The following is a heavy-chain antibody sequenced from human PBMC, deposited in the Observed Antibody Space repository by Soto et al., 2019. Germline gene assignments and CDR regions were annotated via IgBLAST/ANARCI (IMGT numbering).Heavy chain of an antibody. D-gene: IGHD6-13*01. J-gene: IGHJ6*03. CDR2: IYYSGST. Sequence: SETLSLTCTVSGGSISSSSYYWGWIRQPPGKGLEWIGSIYYSGSTYYNPSLKSRVTISVDTSKNQFSLQLSSVTAADTAVYFCARHFSSSWSYYCYTDVWGKGTTVTV. V-gene: IGHV4-39*01. CDR3: ARHFSSSWSYYCYTDV. CDR1: GGSISSSSYY.